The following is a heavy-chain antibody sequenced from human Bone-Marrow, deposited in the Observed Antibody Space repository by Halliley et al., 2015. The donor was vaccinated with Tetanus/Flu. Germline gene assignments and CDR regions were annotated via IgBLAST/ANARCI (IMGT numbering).Heavy chain of an antibody. Sequence: LEWLGIILPGDSDIRYKPSFQGQVPIPAAESTPTAYLQWSGLQASDTAMYYCARRGDSYVFDFWGQGTLVTVSS. J-gene: IGHJ4*02. V-gene: IGHV5-51*01. CDR2: ILPGDSDI. D-gene: IGHD2-21*02. CDR3: ARRGDSYVFDF.